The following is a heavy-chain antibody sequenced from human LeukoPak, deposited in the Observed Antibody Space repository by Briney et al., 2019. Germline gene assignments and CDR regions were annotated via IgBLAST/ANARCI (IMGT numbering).Heavy chain of an antibody. J-gene: IGHJ6*04. V-gene: IGHV4-31*03. CDR3: ARNVALPVYYYYGMDG. CDR1: GGSISSGGYY. D-gene: IGHD3-10*02. Sequence: SETLSLTCNVSGGSISSGGYYWSWIRQHPGKGLEWIGYIYYSGRTYYNPSLKSRVTILVDTSKNQFSLKLSSVTAADTAVYYCARNVALPVYYYYGMDGWSKGTTVTVPS. CDR2: IYYSGRT.